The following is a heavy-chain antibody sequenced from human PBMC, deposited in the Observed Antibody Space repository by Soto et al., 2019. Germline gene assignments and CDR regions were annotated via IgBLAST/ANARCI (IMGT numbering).Heavy chain of an antibody. J-gene: IGHJ6*02. CDR1: GDSISSGNKY. D-gene: IGHD3-16*01. Sequence: SETLSLTCTVSGDSISSGNKYWSWIRQPPGKGLEWIGYIFSSGTTYYNPSLKSRLTMSLDASQNQFSLKLNSLTDADTAVYFCARVPSPFDYYYAMDVWGQGALVTVSS. CDR3: ARVPSPFDYYYAMDV. CDR2: IFSSGTT. V-gene: IGHV4-30-4*01.